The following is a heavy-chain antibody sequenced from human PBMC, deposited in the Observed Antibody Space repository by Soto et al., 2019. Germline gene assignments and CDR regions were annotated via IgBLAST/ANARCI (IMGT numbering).Heavy chain of an antibody. D-gene: IGHD5-12*01. V-gene: IGHV1-46*01. Sequence: ASVKVSCKASGYTFTSYYMHWVRQAPGQGLEWMGIINPSGGSTSYAQKFQGRVTMTRDTSTSTVYMELSSLRSEDTAVYYCARDCKVDIVATSIHYYYGMDVWGQGTTVTVSS. CDR2: INPSGGST. CDR1: GYTFTSYY. CDR3: ARDCKVDIVATSIHYYYGMDV. J-gene: IGHJ6*02.